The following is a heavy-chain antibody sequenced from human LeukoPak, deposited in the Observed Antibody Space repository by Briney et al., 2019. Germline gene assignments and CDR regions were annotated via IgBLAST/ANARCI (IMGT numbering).Heavy chain of an antibody. J-gene: IGHJ4*02. Sequence: GGSLRLSCAASGFTFSSYGMHWVRQVPGKGLEWVAFIRYDGSNKYYADSVKGRFTISRDNSKNTLYLQMNSLRAEDTAVYYCAKEGLLRFLEWFFDYWGQGTLVTVSS. CDR3: AKEGLLRFLEWFFDY. D-gene: IGHD3-3*01. V-gene: IGHV3-30*02. CDR1: GFTFSSYG. CDR2: IRYDGSNK.